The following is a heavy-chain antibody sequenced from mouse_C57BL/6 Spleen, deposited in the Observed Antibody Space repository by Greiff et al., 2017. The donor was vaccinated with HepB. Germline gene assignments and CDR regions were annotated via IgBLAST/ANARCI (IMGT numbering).Heavy chain of an antibody. CDR2: IDPENGDT. CDR3: TTGLRFAY. Sequence: VQLKQSGAELVRPGASVKLSCTASGFNIKDDYMHWVKQRPEQGLEWIGWIDPENGDTEYASKVPGKATITADTSSNTAYLQLSSLTSEDTAVYYCTTGLRFAYWGQGTLVTVSA. CDR1: GFNIKDDY. J-gene: IGHJ3*01. D-gene: IGHD1-1*01. V-gene: IGHV14-4*01.